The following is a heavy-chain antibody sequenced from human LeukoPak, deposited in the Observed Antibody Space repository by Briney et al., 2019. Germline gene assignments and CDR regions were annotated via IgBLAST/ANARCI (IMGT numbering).Heavy chain of an antibody. CDR3: ASGGVNSATFDY. CDR2: IIPIFGTA. D-gene: IGHD4-23*01. V-gene: IGHV1-69*05. J-gene: IGHJ4*02. CDR1: GGTFSSYA. Sequence: GSSVKVSCKASGGTFSSYAISWVRQAPGQGLEWMGGIIPIFGTANYAEKFQGRVTITTDESTSTAYMEVSSLRSEDTAVYYCASGGVNSATFDYWGQGTLVTVSS.